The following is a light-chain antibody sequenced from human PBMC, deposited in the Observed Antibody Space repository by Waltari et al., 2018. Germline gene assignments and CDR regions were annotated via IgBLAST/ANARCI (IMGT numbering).Light chain of an antibody. CDR3: MQATNWTLT. CDR1: QSPVHSDGFTF. V-gene: IGKV2-30*02. J-gene: IGKJ1*01. CDR2: KVS. Sequence: DAVMSQSPLSLPVTLAQPASTSCRSSQSPVHSDGFTFLDWFQQGPGQSPRRLISKVSRRDSGVPDRFSGSGSGADFTLKISRVEAEDVGVYYCMQATNWTLTFGQGTKVEIK.